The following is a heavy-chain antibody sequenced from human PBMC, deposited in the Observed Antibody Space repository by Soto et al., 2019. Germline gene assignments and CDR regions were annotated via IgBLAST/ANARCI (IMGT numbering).Heavy chain of an antibody. CDR3: ARDHYGSGSYAVNYYYGMDV. J-gene: IGHJ6*02. CDR1: GGSISSYY. V-gene: IGHV4-59*01. CDR2: IYYSGST. D-gene: IGHD3-10*01. Sequence: SETLSLTCTVSGGSISSYYWSWIRQPPGKGLEWIGYIYYSGSTNYNPSLKSRVTISVDTSKNQFSLKLSSVTAADTAVYYCARDHYGSGSYAVNYYYGMDVWGQGTTVTVSS.